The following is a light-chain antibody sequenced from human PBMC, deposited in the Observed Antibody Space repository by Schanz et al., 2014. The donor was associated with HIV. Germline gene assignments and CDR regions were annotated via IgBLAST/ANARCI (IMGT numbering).Light chain of an antibody. Sequence: DVQMTQSPSPLSASVGHRVTITCRASQSISSYLNWYQQKPGKAPNLLIYAASTLHTGVPLRFSGSGSGTDFTLTINGLQPDDFATYYCQQLNSSPFTFGQGTRLEIK. CDR3: QQLNSSPFT. CDR2: AAS. J-gene: IGKJ5*01. CDR1: QSISSY. V-gene: IGKV1-9*01.